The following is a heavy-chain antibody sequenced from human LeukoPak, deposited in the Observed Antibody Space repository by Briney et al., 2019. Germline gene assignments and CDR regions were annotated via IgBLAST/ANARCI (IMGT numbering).Heavy chain of an antibody. D-gene: IGHD2-21*02. J-gene: IGHJ4*02. Sequence: ASVKVSCKASGYTFTGYGISWVRQAPGQGLEWMGWISAYNGNTNYAQKLQGRVTMTTDTSTSTAYMELRSLRSDDTAVYYCAREKPRGIRGGDGMYYFDYWGQGTLVTVSS. CDR1: GYTFTGYG. CDR2: ISAYNGNT. CDR3: AREKPRGIRGGDGMYYFDY. V-gene: IGHV1-18*04.